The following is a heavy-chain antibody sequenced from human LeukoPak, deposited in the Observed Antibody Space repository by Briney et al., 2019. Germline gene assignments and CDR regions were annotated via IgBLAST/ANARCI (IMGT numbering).Heavy chain of an antibody. D-gene: IGHD7-27*01. V-gene: IGHV4-34*01. Sequence: TSETLSLTCAVYGGSLSGYYWSWIRQPPGKGLEWIGEINHSGSTNYNPSLKSRVTISVDTSKNQFSLKLSSVTAADTAVYYCARHITPLLGYYFDYWGQGTLVTVSS. CDR3: ARHITPLLGYYFDY. CDR1: GGSLSGYY. CDR2: INHSGST. J-gene: IGHJ4*02.